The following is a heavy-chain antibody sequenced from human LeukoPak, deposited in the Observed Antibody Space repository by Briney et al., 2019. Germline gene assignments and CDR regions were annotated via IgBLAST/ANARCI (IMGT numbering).Heavy chain of an antibody. CDR3: ARRAAMAPDYYYYMDV. J-gene: IGHJ6*03. Sequence: ASVKVSCKASGYTFTGYYMHWVRQAPGQGLEWVGWINPNSGGTNYAQKFQGRVTMTRDTSISTAYMELSRLRSDGTAVYYCARRAAMAPDYYYYMDVWGKGTTVTISS. V-gene: IGHV1-2*02. D-gene: IGHD5-18*01. CDR2: INPNSGGT. CDR1: GYTFTGYY.